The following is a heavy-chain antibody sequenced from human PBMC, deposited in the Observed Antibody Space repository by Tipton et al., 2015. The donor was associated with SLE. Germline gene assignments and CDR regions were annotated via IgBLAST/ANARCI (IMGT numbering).Heavy chain of an antibody. J-gene: IGHJ4*02. V-gene: IGHV4-59*01. D-gene: IGHD1-26*01. CDR3: ARGDSGSYCIFDY. Sequence: TLSLTCTVSGGSISSYYWSWIRQPPGKGLEWIGYIYYSGSTNNNPSLKSRVTISVDTSKNQFSLKLSSVTAADTAVYYCARGDSGSYCIFDYWGQGTLVTVSS. CDR2: IYYSGST. CDR1: GGSISSYY.